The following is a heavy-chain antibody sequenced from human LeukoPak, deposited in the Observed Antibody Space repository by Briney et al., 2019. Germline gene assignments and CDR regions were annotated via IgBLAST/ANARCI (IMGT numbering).Heavy chain of an antibody. Sequence: SETLSLTCTVSGGSISSGGYYWSWIRQHPGKGLEWIGYIYYSGSTYYNPSLKSRVTISVDTSKNQFSLKLSSVTAADTAVYYCARVHGGTSWGGGNYYYGMDVWGQGTTVTVSS. CDR3: ARVHGGTSWGGGNYYYGMDV. D-gene: IGHD2-2*01. CDR1: GGSISSGGYY. CDR2: IYYSGST. J-gene: IGHJ6*02. V-gene: IGHV4-31*03.